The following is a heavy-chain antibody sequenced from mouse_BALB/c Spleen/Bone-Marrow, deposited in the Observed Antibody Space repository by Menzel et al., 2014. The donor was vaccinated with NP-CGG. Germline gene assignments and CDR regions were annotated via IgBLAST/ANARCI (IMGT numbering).Heavy chain of an antibody. Sequence: VQLQQSGAELVKPGASVKLSCTASGFNIKDTYIHWVKPRPEQGLEWIGRIDPANGNTKYDPKFQGKATITADTSSNTAYLQLSSLTSEDTAVYYCARYRYGNFDYWGQGTTLTVSS. CDR3: ARYRYGNFDY. J-gene: IGHJ2*01. D-gene: IGHD2-1*01. CDR2: IDPANGNT. CDR1: GFNIKDTY. V-gene: IGHV14-3*02.